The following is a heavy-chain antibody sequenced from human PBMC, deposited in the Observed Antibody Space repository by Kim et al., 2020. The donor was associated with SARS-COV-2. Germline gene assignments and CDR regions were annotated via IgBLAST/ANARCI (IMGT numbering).Heavy chain of an antibody. Sequence: GGSLRLSCAASGFTFSSYAMHWVRQAPGKGLEWVAVISYDGSNKYYADSVKGRFTISRDNSKNTLYLQMNSLRAEDTAVYYCARARLRFLEWLRLGLDYWGQGTLVTVSS. CDR3: ARARLRFLEWLRLGLDY. CDR2: ISYDGSNK. D-gene: IGHD3-3*01. V-gene: IGHV3-30-3*01. J-gene: IGHJ4*02. CDR1: GFTFSSYA.